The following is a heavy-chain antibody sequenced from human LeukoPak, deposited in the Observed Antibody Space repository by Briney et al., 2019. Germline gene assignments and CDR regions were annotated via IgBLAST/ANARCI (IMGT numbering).Heavy chain of an antibody. CDR3: ARDRGHSSTSLVYYYGMDV. Sequence: SGGSLRLSCAASGFTFSSYSMNWVRQAPGKGLEWVSCISGSSTHIYYADSVKGRFTISRDNSKNTLYLQMNSLRAEDTAVYYCARDRGHSSTSLVYYYGMDVWGQGTTVTVSS. CDR2: ISGSSTHI. V-gene: IGHV3-21*01. CDR1: GFTFSSYS. J-gene: IGHJ6*02. D-gene: IGHD2-2*01.